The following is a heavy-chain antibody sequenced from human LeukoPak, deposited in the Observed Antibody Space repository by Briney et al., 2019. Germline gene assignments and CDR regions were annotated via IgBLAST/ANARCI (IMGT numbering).Heavy chain of an antibody. V-gene: IGHV3-33*01. CDR3: VREDSGYDIHFDY. D-gene: IGHD5-12*01. CDR1: GFTFRSYG. CDR2: IWYDGSHK. J-gene: IGHJ4*02. Sequence: GKSLRLSCAASGFTFRSYGMHWVRQAPGKGLEWVALIWYDGSHKDYTDSVKGRFTISRDNSKNTLYLLMKSLRAEDTAVYYCVREDSGYDIHFDYWGQGTLVTVSS.